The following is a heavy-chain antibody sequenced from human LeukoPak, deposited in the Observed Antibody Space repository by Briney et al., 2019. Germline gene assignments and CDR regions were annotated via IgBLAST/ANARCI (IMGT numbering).Heavy chain of an antibody. V-gene: IGHV3-7*03. J-gene: IGHJ4*02. D-gene: IGHD6-19*01. Sequence: PGGSLRLSCTASGFTFSSHWMTWVRQPPGKGLEWVANIKEDGGVEYYVDSVKGRFTISRDNTKNALYLQMNNLRADDTAVYFCAGDSRWLLDYWGQGTLITVSS. CDR2: IKEDGGVE. CDR3: AGDSRWLLDY. CDR1: GFTFSSHW.